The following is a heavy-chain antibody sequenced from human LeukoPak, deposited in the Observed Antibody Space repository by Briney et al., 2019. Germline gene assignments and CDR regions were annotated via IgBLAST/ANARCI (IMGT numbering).Heavy chain of an antibody. V-gene: IGHV3-48*03. CDR2: ISSSGSTI. CDR1: GFTFSSYE. D-gene: IGHD4-17*01. Sequence: GGSLRLSCAASGFTFSSYEMNWVRQAPGKGLEWVSYISSSGSTIYYADSVKGRFTISRDNAKNSLYLQMNSLRAEDTAVYYCARDQKVHGDYGGFDYWGQGTLVTVSS. J-gene: IGHJ4*02. CDR3: ARDQKVHGDYGGFDY.